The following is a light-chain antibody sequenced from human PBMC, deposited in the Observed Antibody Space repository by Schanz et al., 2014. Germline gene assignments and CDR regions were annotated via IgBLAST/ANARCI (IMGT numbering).Light chain of an antibody. V-gene: IGKV3-11*01. CDR3: QQYNNWPPST. Sequence: EIVLTQSPATLSLSPGERATLSCRASQSVSSYLAWYQQKPGQAPRLLIYDASNRATGIPARFSGSGSGADFTLTISSLQSEDFAVYYCQQYNNWPPSTFGQGTKVEIK. J-gene: IGKJ1*01. CDR1: QSVSSY. CDR2: DAS.